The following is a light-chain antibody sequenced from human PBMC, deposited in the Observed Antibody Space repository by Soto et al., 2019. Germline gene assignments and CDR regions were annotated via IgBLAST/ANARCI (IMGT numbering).Light chain of an antibody. V-gene: IGKV1-39*01. CDR3: QQSYSSPYT. CDR1: QRISNY. J-gene: IGKJ2*01. CDR2: SAS. Sequence: DIEMNQSPSSLSASVGDRVTITCRATQRISNYLNWYQQTPGRAPRLLIYSASRLQSGVPSRFSGSGSVTDFTLTISSLQPGDIGIYFCQQSYSSPYTFGQGTKLEIK.